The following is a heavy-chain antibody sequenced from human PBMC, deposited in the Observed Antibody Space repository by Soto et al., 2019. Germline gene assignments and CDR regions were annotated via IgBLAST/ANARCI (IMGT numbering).Heavy chain of an antibody. D-gene: IGHD5-18*01. CDR1: GGTFSSYA. J-gene: IGHJ6*02. V-gene: IGHV1-69*13. CDR3: ARDLPTGDTAMARMDV. CDR2: IIPIFGTA. Sequence: GASVKVSCKASGGTFSSYAISWVRQAPGQGLEWMGGIIPIFGTANYAQKFQGRVTITADESTSTAYMELSSLRSEDTAVYYCARDLPTGDTAMARMDVWGQGTTVTVSS.